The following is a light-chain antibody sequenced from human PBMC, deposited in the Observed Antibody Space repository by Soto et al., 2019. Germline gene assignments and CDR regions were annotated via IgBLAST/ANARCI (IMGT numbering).Light chain of an antibody. CDR2: SAS. CDR1: QSISSTY. J-gene: IGKJ4*01. CDR3: QQYSSSPLT. Sequence: FAEAAGTLSFSPVEGATRSSVASQSISSTYLAWYQQKPGQAPRLLIHSASSRATGIPDRFSGSGSGTDFTLNISRLEPEDFAVYYCQQYSSSPLTFGGGTKVDI. V-gene: IGKV3-20*01.